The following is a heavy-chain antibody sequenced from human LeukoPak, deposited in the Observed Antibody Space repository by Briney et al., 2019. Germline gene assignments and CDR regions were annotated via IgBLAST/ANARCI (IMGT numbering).Heavy chain of an antibody. CDR3: ATGGFAWNGYPYYFDY. CDR1: GFTFSSYA. D-gene: IGHD3-3*01. J-gene: IGHJ4*02. Sequence: PGGSLRLSCAASGFTFSSYAMSWVRQAPGKGLEWVSAISGSGGSTYYADSVKGRFAISRDNSKSTLDLQMNSLRAEDTAVYYCATGGFAWNGYPYYFDYWGQGTLVTVSS. CDR2: ISGSGGST. V-gene: IGHV3-23*01.